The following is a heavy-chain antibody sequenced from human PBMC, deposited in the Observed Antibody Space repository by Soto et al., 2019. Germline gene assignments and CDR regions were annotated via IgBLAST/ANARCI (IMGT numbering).Heavy chain of an antibody. Sequence: GASVKVSCKASGGTFSSYAISWVRQAPGQGLEWMGGIIPIFGTANYAQKFQGRVTITADESTSTAYMELSSLRSEDTAVYYCARDQCSGGSCYPENYYYYYYGMDVWGQGTTVTVSS. D-gene: IGHD2-15*01. J-gene: IGHJ6*02. CDR2: IIPIFGTA. V-gene: IGHV1-69*13. CDR3: ARDQCSGGSCYPENYYYYYYGMDV. CDR1: GGTFSSYA.